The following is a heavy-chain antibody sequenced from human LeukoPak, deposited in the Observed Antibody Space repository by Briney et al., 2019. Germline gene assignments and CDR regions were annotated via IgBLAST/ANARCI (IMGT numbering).Heavy chain of an antibody. D-gene: IGHD3-9*01. Sequence: PGGSLRLSCAASGFTFSSYAMSWVRQAPGKGLEWVSAISGSGGSTYYADSVKGRFTISRDNSKNTLYLQMNSLRAEDTAVYYCAKELLPFDWLPRDAFDIWGQETMVTVSS. V-gene: IGHV3-23*01. CDR2: ISGSGGST. CDR3: AKELLPFDWLPRDAFDI. CDR1: GFTFSSYA. J-gene: IGHJ3*02.